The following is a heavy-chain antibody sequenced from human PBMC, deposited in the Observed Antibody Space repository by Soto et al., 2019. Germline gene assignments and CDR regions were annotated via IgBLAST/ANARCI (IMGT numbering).Heavy chain of an antibody. V-gene: IGHV4-30-4*01. CDR2: IYYSGYS. CDR1: GSSISSGDDY. Sequence: PSETLSLTCSVSGSSISSGDDYWTWIRQSPGRGLEWIGYIYYSGYSHSNASLKSRVTISVDTSKNQFSLNLRSVTAADTAVYYCARVRRSGTYYFDYWGQGTLVTV. CDR3: ARVRRSGTYYFDY. J-gene: IGHJ4*02.